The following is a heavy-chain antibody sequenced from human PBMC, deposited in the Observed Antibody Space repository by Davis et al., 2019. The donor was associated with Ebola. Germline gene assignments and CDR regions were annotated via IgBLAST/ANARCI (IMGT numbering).Heavy chain of an antibody. CDR3: AKDSPGWLVIY. D-gene: IGHD6-19*01. CDR1: GFTFRRYA. Sequence: GESLKIPFAASGFTFRRYAMSWVLQAPVKGLEWVSAIRGSGGSTYYADSVKGRFAISRDNSKNTLYLQMNSLRAEDTAVYYCAKDSPGWLVIYWGQGTLVTVSS. CDR2: IRGSGGST. V-gene: IGHV3-23*01. J-gene: IGHJ4*02.